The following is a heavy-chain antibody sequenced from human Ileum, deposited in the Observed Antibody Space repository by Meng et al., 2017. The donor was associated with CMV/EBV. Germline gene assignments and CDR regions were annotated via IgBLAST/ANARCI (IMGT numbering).Heavy chain of an antibody. CDR1: GFTFSNYS. CDR3: ARGTRGHYGMDV. Sequence: LTGAASGFTFSNYSMNWVRQAPGKGLEWVSSISSSGSYLFYADSVKGRFTVSRDNAKNSLYLQMNSLRAEDTAVYYCARGTRGHYGMDVWGQGTTVTVSS. J-gene: IGHJ6*02. CDR2: ISSSGSYL. V-gene: IGHV3-21*06.